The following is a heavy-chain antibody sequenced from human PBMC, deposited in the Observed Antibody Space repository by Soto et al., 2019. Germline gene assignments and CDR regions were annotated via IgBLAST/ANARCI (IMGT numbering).Heavy chain of an antibody. V-gene: IGHV3-11*01. Sequence: GGSLRLSCAASGFTFSDYFIYWIRQAPGKGLEWVSYIGSSGNTIYYADSVKGRFTISRDNAKNSLYLQMNSLRAEDTAVYYCASVSVSGPDYFDYWGQGTLVTVSS. CDR2: IGSSGNTI. J-gene: IGHJ4*02. CDR3: ASVSVSGPDYFDY. CDR1: GFTFSDYF. D-gene: IGHD3-10*01.